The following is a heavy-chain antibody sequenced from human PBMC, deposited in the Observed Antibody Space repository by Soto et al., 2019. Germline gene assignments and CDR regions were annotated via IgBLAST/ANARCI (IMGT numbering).Heavy chain of an antibody. D-gene: IGHD5-12*01. CDR3: ARAEVATTYFDF. J-gene: IGHJ4*01. V-gene: IGHV1-69*01. CDR1: GGTFSTYS. Sequence: QVQPVQSGAEVKKPGSSVKVSCKASGGTFSTYSIDWVRQAPGQGLEWMGGIIPAFGSPNYAQRFQGRVTITADESTSTAYMELSSLRSDDTAVYYCARAEVATTYFDFWGHGTLVTVSS. CDR2: IIPAFGSP.